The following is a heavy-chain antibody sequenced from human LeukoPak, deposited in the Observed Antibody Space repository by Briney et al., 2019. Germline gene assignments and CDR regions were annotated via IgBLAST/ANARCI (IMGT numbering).Heavy chain of an antibody. V-gene: IGHV4-30-4*07. D-gene: IGHD3-10*01. CDR3: ARESNYHGSGTGWFDP. J-gene: IGHJ5*02. CDR1: GVSIRSGGYS. CDR2: IYYSGST. Sequence: PSETLSLTCAVSGVSIRSGGYSWSWIRQPPGKGLEWIGYIYYSGSTYYNLSLRSRVTISVDTSKNQFSLKLSSVTAADTALYYCARESNYHGSGTGWFDPWGQGTLVTVSS.